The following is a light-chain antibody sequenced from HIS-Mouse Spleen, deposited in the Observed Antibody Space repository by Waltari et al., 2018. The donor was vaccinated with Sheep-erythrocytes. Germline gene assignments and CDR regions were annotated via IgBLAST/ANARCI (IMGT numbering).Light chain of an antibody. CDR3: CSYAGSSTPWV. CDR2: EGS. CDR1: SRDVWSYNL. J-gene: IGLJ3*02. V-gene: IGLV2-23*01. Sequence: QSALTQPASVSGSPGQSITISCTGPSRDVWSYNLVPWYQQHPGKAPKLMIYEGSKRPSGVSNRFSGSKSGNMASLTISGLQAEDEADYYCCSYAGSSTPWVFGGGTKLTVL.